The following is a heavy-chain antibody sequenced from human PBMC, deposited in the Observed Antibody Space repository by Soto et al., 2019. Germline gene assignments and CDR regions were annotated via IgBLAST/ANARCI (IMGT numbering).Heavy chain of an antibody. Sequence: GSLRLSCAASGFTFSNAWMSWVRQAPGKGLEWVGRIKSKTDGGTTDYAAPVKGRFTISRDDSKNTLYLQMNSLKTEDTAVYYCTTDFPLGYYYGSGSYYNVVYWGQGTLVTVSS. V-gene: IGHV3-15*01. CDR3: TTDFPLGYYYGSGSYYNVVY. CDR2: IKSKTDGGTT. CDR1: GFTFSNAW. J-gene: IGHJ4*02. D-gene: IGHD3-10*01.